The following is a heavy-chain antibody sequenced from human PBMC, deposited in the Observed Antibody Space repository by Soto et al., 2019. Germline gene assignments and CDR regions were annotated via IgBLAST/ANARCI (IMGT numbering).Heavy chain of an antibody. CDR3: AGSGGYGEWYFDL. Sequence: QVQLQESGPGLVKPSQTLSLTCTVSGGSISSGGYYCNWIRQHPGKGLQWIGYIYYSGTTDYNSSLKSRVTISVDTSKNQFTLKLSSVTAADTAVYYCAGSGGYGEWYFDLWGRGTLVTVSS. CDR2: IYYSGTT. CDR1: GGSISSGGYY. V-gene: IGHV4-31*03. D-gene: IGHD5-12*01. J-gene: IGHJ2*01.